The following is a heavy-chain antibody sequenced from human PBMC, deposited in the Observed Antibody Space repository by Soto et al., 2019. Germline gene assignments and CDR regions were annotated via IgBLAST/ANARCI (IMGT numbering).Heavy chain of an antibody. CDR1: GFTFSSYA. CDR2: ISGSGGST. CDR3: KRLLLAAADYYYYGMDV. V-gene: IGHV3-23*01. J-gene: IGHJ6*02. Sequence: PGGSLRLSCAASGFTFSSYAMSWVRQAPGKGLEWVSAISGSGGSTYYADSVKGRFTISRDNSKNTLYLQMNSLRAEDTAVYYCKRLLLAAADYYYYGMDVWGQGTTVTVSS. D-gene: IGHD6-13*01.